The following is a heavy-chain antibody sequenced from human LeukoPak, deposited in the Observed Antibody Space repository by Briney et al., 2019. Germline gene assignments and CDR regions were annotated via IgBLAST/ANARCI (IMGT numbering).Heavy chain of an antibody. CDR2: FYHSGNS. D-gene: IGHD4-11*01. V-gene: IGHV4-38-2*01. CDR1: GYPISSGYY. Sequence: SETLSLTCAVSGYPISSGYYWGWIRQPPGKGLEWIGSFYHSGNSYCNPSLKSRVSISVDTSKNQFSLNLSSVTAADTALYYCARHDFYSNYPHNWFDPWGQGTLVTVSS. CDR3: ARHDFYSNYPHNWFDP. J-gene: IGHJ5*02.